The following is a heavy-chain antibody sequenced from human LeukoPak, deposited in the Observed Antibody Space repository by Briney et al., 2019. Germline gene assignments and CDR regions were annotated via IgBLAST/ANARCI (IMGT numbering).Heavy chain of an antibody. Sequence: ASVKVSCKASGYTFTSYAMNWVRQAPGQGLEWMGWINTNTGNPTYAQGFTGRFVFSLDTSVSTAYLQISSLKAADTAVYYCARAMQQLGLVAPDYWGQGTLVTVSS. CDR3: ARAMQQLGLVAPDY. CDR1: GYTFTSYA. J-gene: IGHJ4*02. CDR2: INTNTGNP. V-gene: IGHV7-4-1*02. D-gene: IGHD6-13*01.